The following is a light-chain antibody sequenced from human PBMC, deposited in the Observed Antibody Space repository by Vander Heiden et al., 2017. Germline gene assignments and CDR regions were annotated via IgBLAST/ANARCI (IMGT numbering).Light chain of an antibody. CDR1: PPLFYSPNNYNY. Sequence: LSPSSLSFSLSFPPPLPFISTPPLFYSPNNYNYLAWYQQKPGQPPKLLIYWASTRESGVPDRFSGSGSGTDFTLTISSLQAEDVAVYYCQQYLAFPLTFGGGTKVEIK. CDR3: QQYLAFPLT. J-gene: IGKJ4*01. V-gene: IGKV4-1*01. CDR2: WAS.